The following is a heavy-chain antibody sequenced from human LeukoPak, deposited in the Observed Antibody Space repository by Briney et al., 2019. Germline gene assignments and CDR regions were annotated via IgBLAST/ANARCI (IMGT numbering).Heavy chain of an antibody. V-gene: IGHV4-4*07. D-gene: IGHD5-18*01. CDR3: ARVDTGMPYGGWYFDL. J-gene: IGHJ2*01. Sequence: SETLSLTCTVSGGSISSYYWSWIRQPAGKGLEWIGRIYTSGSTNYNPSLKSRVTMSVDTSKKQFSLKLSSVTDADTAVYYCARVDTGMPYGGWYFDLWGRGTLVTVSS. CDR1: GGSISSYY. CDR2: IYTSGST.